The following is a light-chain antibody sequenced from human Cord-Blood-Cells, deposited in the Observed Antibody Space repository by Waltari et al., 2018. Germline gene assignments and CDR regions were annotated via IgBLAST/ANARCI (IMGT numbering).Light chain of an antibody. CDR3: CSYAGSYTYV. CDR1: SRDVGGYNY. J-gene: IGLJ1*01. CDR2: NVS. Sequence: QSALNQPRSVSGSPGQSVTIPCTGTSRDVGGYNYVSWYQQHPGKAPKLMIYNVSERPSGVPDRFAGSKSGNTSSLTISGLQADDEADYYCCSYAGSYTYVFGTGTKVTVL. V-gene: IGLV2-11*01.